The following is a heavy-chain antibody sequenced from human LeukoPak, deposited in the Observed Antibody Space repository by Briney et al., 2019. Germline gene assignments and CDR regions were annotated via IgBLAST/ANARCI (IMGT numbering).Heavy chain of an antibody. CDR1: GDSVSSNSAA. V-gene: IGHV6-1*01. CDR2: TYYRSKWYN. D-gene: IGHD3-10*01. Sequence: SQTLSLTCAIPGDSVSSNSAAWNWIRQSPSRGLEWLGRTYYRSKWYNDYAVSVKSRITINPDTSKNQFSLQLNSVTPEDTAVYYCARDHAMVRGVIIPFDAFDIWGQGTMVTVSS. CDR3: ARDHAMVRGVIIPFDAFDI. J-gene: IGHJ3*02.